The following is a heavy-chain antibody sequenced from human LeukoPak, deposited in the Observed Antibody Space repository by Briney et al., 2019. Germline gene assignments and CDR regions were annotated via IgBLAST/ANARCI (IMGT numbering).Heavy chain of an antibody. V-gene: IGHV6-1*01. CDR2: TYYRSKWYT. J-gene: IGHJ3*02. D-gene: IGHD3-16*01. Sequence: SQTLSLTCALSGDTFSNNNAAWNCIRQSPSRGLEWLVRTYYRSKWYTDYAVSVSTRITINPDASKNQFSLHLNSVTPEDTAVYYCASSSLRGSDAFDIWGQGTMVTVSS. CDR1: GDTFSNNNAA. CDR3: ASSSLRGSDAFDI.